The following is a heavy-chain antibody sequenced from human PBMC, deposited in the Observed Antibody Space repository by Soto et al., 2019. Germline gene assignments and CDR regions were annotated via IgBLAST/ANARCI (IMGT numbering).Heavy chain of an antibody. D-gene: IGHD4-17*01. CDR3: ARGRTGLTTVTNFDY. Sequence: SETLYLTCTVSGGSISSYYWSWIRQPPGKGLEWIGYIYYSGSTNYNPSLKSRVTISVDTSKNQFSLKLSSVTAADTAVYYCARGRTGLTTVTNFDYWGQGTLVTVSS. J-gene: IGHJ4*02. CDR1: GGSISSYY. V-gene: IGHV4-59*01. CDR2: IYYSGST.